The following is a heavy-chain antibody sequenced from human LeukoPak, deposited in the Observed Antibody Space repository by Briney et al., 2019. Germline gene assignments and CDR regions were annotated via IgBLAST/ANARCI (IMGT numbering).Heavy chain of an antibody. Sequence: GGSLRLSCAASGFTFSDYYMSWIRQAPGKGLEWVSYIRSSGSIKFYADSVRGRFTISRGNAKNSLYLQMNSLRAEDTAVYYCARADCSSSSCYEFDYWGQGTLVTVSS. CDR2: IRSSGSIK. J-gene: IGHJ4*02. D-gene: IGHD2-2*01. CDR1: GFTFSDYY. V-gene: IGHV3-11*04. CDR3: ARADCSSSSCYEFDY.